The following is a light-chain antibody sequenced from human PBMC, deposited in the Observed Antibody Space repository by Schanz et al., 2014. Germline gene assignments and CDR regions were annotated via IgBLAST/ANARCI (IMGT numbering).Light chain of an antibody. CDR1: SSDVGGYKY. J-gene: IGLJ2*01. V-gene: IGLV2-14*03. CDR3: CSYAGSSSVV. CDR2: DVN. Sequence: QSALTQPASVSGSLGQSITISCTGTSSDVGGYKYVSWYQQHPGKAPTLMIYDVNHRPSGVSNRFSGSKSGNTASLTISGLQAEDEADYYCCSYAGSSSVVFGGGTKLTVL.